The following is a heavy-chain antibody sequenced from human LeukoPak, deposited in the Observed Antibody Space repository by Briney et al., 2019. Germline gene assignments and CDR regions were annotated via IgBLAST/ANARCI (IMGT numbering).Heavy chain of an antibody. CDR2: IYSGSA. CDR1: GFTVSSNS. Sequence: GGSLRLSCTVSGFTVSSNSMSWVRQAPGKGLEWVSFIYSGSAHYSDSVKGRFTISRDNSKNTLYLQMGSLRAEDMAVYYCARAANIVVVPAAIDYWGQGTLVTVSS. J-gene: IGHJ4*02. CDR3: ARAANIVVVPAAIDY. D-gene: IGHD2-2*01. V-gene: IGHV3-66*03.